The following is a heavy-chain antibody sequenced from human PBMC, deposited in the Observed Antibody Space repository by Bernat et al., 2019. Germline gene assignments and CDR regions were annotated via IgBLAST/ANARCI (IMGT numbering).Heavy chain of an antibody. CDR3: ARAPYDFWSGSNFDH. CDR2: ISSSSSYI. D-gene: IGHD3-3*01. V-gene: IGHV3-21*01. J-gene: IGHJ4*02. Sequence: EVQLVESGGGLVKPGGSLRLSCAASGLVFSTYSMNWVRQAPGKGLEWVSSISSSSSYIYYADSVKGRFTISRDNAKNSLYLQMNSLRAEDTAVYYCARAPYDFWSGSNFDHWGQGILVTVSS. CDR1: GLVFSTYS.